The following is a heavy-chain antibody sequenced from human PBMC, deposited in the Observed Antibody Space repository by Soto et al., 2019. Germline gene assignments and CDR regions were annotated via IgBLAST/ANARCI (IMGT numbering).Heavy chain of an antibody. V-gene: IGHV3-21*01. D-gene: IGHD2-2*02. CDR2: ISRSVSFI. Sequence: EVQLVESGGGLVKPGGSLRLSCAASGFTFSSYSMNWVRQAPGKGLEWVSSISRSVSFIDYADSVKGRFTISRDNAKNSLYLQMNSLRAEDTAVYYCTSHSDYCDSTSCYNYWGQGTLVTVSS. CDR3: TSHSDYCDSTSCYNY. J-gene: IGHJ4*02. CDR1: GFTFSSYS.